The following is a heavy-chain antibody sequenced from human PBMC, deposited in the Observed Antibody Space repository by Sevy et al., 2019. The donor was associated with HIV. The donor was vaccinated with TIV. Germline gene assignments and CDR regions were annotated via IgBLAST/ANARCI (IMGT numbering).Heavy chain of an antibody. J-gene: IGHJ4*02. CDR3: ATHAGIAAAGRVFDY. CDR1: GFTFSDHY. V-gene: IGHV3-72*01. D-gene: IGHD6-13*01. Sequence: GGSLRLSCAASGFTFSDHYMEWVRQAPGKGLEWVGRIRNKADIYTTEYAESVKGRFTISRDDSKNSLYLLMNSLKTEDTAVYYCATHAGIAAAGRVFDYWGQGTLVTVSS. CDR2: IRNKADIYTT.